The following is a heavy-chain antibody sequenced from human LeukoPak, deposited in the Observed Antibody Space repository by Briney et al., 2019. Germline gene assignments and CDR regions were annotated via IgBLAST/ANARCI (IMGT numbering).Heavy chain of an antibody. CDR2: ISFDGRGH. CDR3: AREKYCTETDCLHGRFYFDY. Sequence: GGSLRLSCAASEFKFSTYGMHWVRQAPGKGLEWVAVISFDGRGHNYADSVKGRFTISRDNSRNTLYLQMNSLRAEDTAVYFCAREKYCTETDCLHGRFYFDYWGQGTLVTVSS. CDR1: EFKFSTYG. V-gene: IGHV3-30*03. D-gene: IGHD2-8*02. J-gene: IGHJ4*02.